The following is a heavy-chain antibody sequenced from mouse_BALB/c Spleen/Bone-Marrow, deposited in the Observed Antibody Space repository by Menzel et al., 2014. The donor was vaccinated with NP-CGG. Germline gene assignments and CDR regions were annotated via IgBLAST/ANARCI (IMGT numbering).Heavy chain of an antibody. Sequence: EVKLMESGGGLVQPGGSLKLSCAASGFDFSRYWMSWVRQAPGKGLEWIGEINPDSSTINYTPSLKGKFIISRDNAKNTLYLQMSKVRSEDTALYYCARLGYYGSSDYWGQGTTLTVSS. CDR1: GFDFSRYW. CDR3: ARLGYYGSSDY. J-gene: IGHJ2*01. CDR2: INPDSSTI. V-gene: IGHV4-1*02. D-gene: IGHD1-1*01.